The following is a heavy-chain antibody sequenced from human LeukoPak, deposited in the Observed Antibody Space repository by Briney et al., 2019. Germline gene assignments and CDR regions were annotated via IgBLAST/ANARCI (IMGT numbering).Heavy chain of an antibody. V-gene: IGHV3-23*01. CDR1: GFTFSSYA. J-gene: IGHJ4*02. CDR3: AKPSDFWSGYFIHYFDY. Sequence: GGSLRLSCAASGFTFSSYAMSWVRQAPGKGLEWVSAISGSGGNTYYADSVKGRFTISRDNSKNTLYLQMNSLRAEDTAVYYCAKPSDFWSGYFIHYFDYWGQGTLVTVSS. D-gene: IGHD3-3*01. CDR2: ISGSGGNT.